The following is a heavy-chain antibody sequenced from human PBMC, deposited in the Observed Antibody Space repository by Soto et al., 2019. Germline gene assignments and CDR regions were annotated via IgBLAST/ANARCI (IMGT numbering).Heavy chain of an antibody. CDR1: GGSISSGGYY. V-gene: IGHV4-31*03. CDR3: SLATIDQYYYGMDV. CDR2: IYYSGST. D-gene: IGHD5-12*01. Sequence: SETLSLTCTVSGGSISSGGYYWSWIRQHPGKGLKWIGYIYYSGSTYYNPSLKSRVTISVDTSKNQFSLKLSSVTAADTAVYYCSLATIDQYYYGMDVWGQGTTVTVSS. J-gene: IGHJ6*02.